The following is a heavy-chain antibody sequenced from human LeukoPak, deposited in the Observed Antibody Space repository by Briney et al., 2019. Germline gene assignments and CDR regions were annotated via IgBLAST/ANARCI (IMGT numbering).Heavy chain of an antibody. CDR3: ARDLVSGYYGSGSYSYYFDY. V-gene: IGHV4-4*07. D-gene: IGHD3-10*01. J-gene: IGHJ4*02. Sequence: SETLSLTCTVSGGSISSYYWSWIRQPAGKGLEWIGRIYTSGSTNYNPSLKSRVTMSVDTSKNQFSLKLSSVTAADTAVYYCARDLVSGYYGSGSYSYYFDYWGQGTLVTVSS. CDR2: IYTSGST. CDR1: GGSISSYY.